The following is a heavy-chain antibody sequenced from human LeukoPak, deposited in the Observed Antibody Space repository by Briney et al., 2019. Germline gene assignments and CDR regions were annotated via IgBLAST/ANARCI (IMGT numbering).Heavy chain of an antibody. CDR2: ISSSGSTI. Sequence: GGSLRLSCAASGFTFSDYYVSWLRQAPGKGLEWVSYISSSGSTIYYAYSVKGRFTISRDNAKNSLYLQMNSLRAEDTALYYCAKDSRYSGSYVDYWGQGTLVTVSS. CDR1: GFTFSDYY. J-gene: IGHJ4*02. V-gene: IGHV3-11*01. CDR3: AKDSRYSGSYVDY. D-gene: IGHD1-26*01.